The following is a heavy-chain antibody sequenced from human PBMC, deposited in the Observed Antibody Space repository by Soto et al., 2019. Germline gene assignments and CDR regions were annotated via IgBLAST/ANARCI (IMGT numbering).Heavy chain of an antibody. CDR2: IIPIFGTA. CDR1: GGTFSSYA. V-gene: IGHV1-69*13. D-gene: IGHD3-22*01. J-gene: IGHJ4*02. Sequence: GASVKVSCKASGGTFSSYAISWVRQAPGQGLEWMGGIIPIFGTANYAQKFQGRVTITADESTSTAYMELSSLRSEDTAVYYCARDYDSSGPLDYWGQGTPVTVSS. CDR3: ARDYDSSGPLDY.